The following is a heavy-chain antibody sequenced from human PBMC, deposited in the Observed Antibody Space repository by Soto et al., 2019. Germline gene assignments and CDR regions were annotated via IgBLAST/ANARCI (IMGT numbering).Heavy chain of an antibody. J-gene: IGHJ5*02. CDR3: ARHFEPDIVVVVAATPENNNWFDP. CDR2: IDPSDSYT. D-gene: IGHD2-15*01. CDR1: GYSFTSYW. V-gene: IGHV5-10-1*01. Sequence: GESLKISCKGSGYSFTSYWISWVRQMPGKGLEWMGRIDPSDSYTNYSPSFQGHVTIPADKSISTAYLQWSSLKASDTAMYYCARHFEPDIVVVVAATPENNNWFDPWGQGTLVTVSS.